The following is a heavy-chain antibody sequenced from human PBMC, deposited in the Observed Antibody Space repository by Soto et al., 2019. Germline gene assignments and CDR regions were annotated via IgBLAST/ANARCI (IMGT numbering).Heavy chain of an antibody. CDR3: ARDPDQYDY. CDR2: INSVGTST. CDR1: GFTFSSYW. J-gene: IGHJ4*02. V-gene: IGHV3-74*01. Sequence: PGGSLRLSCAASGFTFSSYWMHWVRQAPGKGLVWVSRINSVGTSTSYADSVKGRFTISRDNTKNSLYLQMNSLRAEDTAVYYCARDPDQYDYWGQGTLVTVSS.